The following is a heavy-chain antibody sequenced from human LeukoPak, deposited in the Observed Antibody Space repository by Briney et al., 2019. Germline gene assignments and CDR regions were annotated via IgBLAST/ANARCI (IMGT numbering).Heavy chain of an antibody. V-gene: IGHV3-53*01. CDR2: IYSGGST. D-gene: IGHD3-16*01. CDR3: ARGGNGPFEY. CDR1: GFPVSSNY. J-gene: IGHJ4*02. Sequence: PGGALRLSCAASGFPVSSNYMRWVRQAPGKGLEWVSIIYSGGSTYYADSVKGRFTISRDNSKNTLYLQMNSLRAEDTAVYHCARGGNGPFEYWGQGTLVTVSS.